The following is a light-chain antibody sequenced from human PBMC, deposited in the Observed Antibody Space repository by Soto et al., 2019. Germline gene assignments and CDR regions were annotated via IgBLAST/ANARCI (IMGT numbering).Light chain of an antibody. J-gene: IGLJ2*01. V-gene: IGLV1-51*01. CDR3: GTWDSSLSVGV. CDR2: DNN. CDR1: SSNIGRNS. Sequence: QSVLTQPPSVSAAPGQKVSISCSGSSSNIGRNSVCWYQHVPGTAPKLLIYDNNKRPSGIPDRFSGSQSGTSATLGITGLQTGDEADYYCGTWDSSLSVGVFGGGTKVTVL.